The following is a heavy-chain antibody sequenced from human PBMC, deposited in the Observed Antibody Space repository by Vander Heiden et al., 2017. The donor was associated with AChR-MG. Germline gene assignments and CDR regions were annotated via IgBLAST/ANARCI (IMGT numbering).Heavy chain of an antibody. V-gene: IGHV3-30-3*01. D-gene: IGHD3-10*01. CDR3: ARDRDDYYGSGSYDAFDI. CDR1: GFTFSSYA. J-gene: IGHJ3*02. Sequence: QVQLVESGGGVVQPGRSLRLSWAASGFTFSSYAMHWVRQAPGKGLEWVAVISYDGSNKYYADSVKGRFTISRDNSKNTLYLQMNSLRAEDTAVYYCARDRDDYYGSGSYDAFDIWGQGTMVTVSS. CDR2: ISYDGSNK.